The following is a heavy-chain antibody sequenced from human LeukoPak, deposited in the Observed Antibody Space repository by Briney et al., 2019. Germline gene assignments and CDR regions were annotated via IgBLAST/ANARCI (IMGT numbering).Heavy chain of an antibody. CDR1: GGSISSSSYY. Sequence: SETLSLTCTVSGGSISSSSYYWGWIRQPPGKGLEWIGSIYYSGSTYYNPSLKSRVTISVDTSKDQFSLKLSSVTAADTAVYYCARALLRDSSSWYWGPDGILDYWGQGTLVTVSS. CDR3: ARALLRDSSSWYWGPDGILDY. V-gene: IGHV4-39*01. D-gene: IGHD6-13*01. J-gene: IGHJ4*02. CDR2: IYYSGST.